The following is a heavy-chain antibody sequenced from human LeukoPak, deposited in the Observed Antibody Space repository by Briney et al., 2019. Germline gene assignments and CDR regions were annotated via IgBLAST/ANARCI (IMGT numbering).Heavy chain of an antibody. Sequence: GGSLRLSCAASEFSVGSNYMNWVRQAPGKGLEWVSYISSSGSTIYYADSVKGRFTISRDNAKDSLYLQMNSLRAEDTAVYYCARSYHAFDIWGQGTMVTVSS. CDR1: EFSVGSNY. CDR3: ARSYHAFDI. CDR2: ISSSGSTI. V-gene: IGHV3-48*03. J-gene: IGHJ3*02.